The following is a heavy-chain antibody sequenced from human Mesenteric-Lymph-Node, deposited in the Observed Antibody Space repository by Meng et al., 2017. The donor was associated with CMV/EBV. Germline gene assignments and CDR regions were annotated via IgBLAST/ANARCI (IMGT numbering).Heavy chain of an antibody. V-gene: IGHV1-8*01. CDR1: GYTFTSYD. CDR3: ASGVGYGSDAFDL. Sequence: ASVKVSCKASGYTFTSYDINWVRQATGQGLEWMGWMNPNSGNTGYAQKFQGRVTVTTDTSTSTADMELRSLRSDDTAVYYCASGVGYGSDAFDLWGQGTMVTVSS. J-gene: IGHJ3*01. CDR2: MNPNSGNT. D-gene: IGHD2-15*01.